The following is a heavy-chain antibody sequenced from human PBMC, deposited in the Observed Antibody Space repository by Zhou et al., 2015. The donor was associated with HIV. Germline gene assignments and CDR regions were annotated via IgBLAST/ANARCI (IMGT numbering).Heavy chain of an antibody. D-gene: IGHD4-17*01. CDR2: ISVYNGNR. J-gene: IGHJ6*02. CDR1: GGTFSSYA. Sequence: QVQLVQSGAEVKKPGSSVKVSCKASGGTFSSYAISWVRQAPGQGLEWMGWISVYNGNRNYAQKFQGRVTMTTDTSTSTAYMELTSLRSDDTAVYYCARVPTTVTTGGRLRPSYYGMDVWGQGTTVTVSS. CDR3: ARVPTTVTTGGRLRPSYYGMDV. V-gene: IGHV1-18*01.